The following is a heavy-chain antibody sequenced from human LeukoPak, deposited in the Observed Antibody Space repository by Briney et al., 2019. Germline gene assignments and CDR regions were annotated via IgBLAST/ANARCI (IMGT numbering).Heavy chain of an antibody. J-gene: IGHJ4*02. CDR3: ARGAGVGSYVPFDL. CDR2: ISNTGDHI. V-gene: IGHV3-21*01. Sequence: NPAGSLRLSCAASGFIFSRFSMNWVRQAPGRGLEWVSSISNTGDHIYYADSLQGRFTISRDNAKNSLFLQMDSLRVDDTAVYYCARGAGVGSYVPFDLWGLGTLVAVSS. CDR1: GFIFSRFS. D-gene: IGHD3-16*01.